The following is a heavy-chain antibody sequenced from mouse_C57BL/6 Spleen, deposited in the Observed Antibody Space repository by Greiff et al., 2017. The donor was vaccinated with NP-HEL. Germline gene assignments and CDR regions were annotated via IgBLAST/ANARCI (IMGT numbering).Heavy chain of an antibody. CDR1: GYSITSGYY. J-gene: IGHJ2*01. CDR2: ISYDGSN. V-gene: IGHV3-6*01. D-gene: IGHD2-3*01. Sequence: EVKLVESGPGLVKPSQSLSLTCSVTGYSITSGYYWNWIRQFPGNKLEWMGYISYDGSNNYNPSLKNRISITRDTSKNQFFLKLNSVTTEDTATYYCARGDGPFDYWGQGTTLTVSS. CDR3: ARGDGPFDY.